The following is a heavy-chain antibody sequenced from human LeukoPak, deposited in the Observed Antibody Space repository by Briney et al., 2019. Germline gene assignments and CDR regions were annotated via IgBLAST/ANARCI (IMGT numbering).Heavy chain of an antibody. V-gene: IGHV3-21*01. CDR1: GFTFSSYS. CDR2: VSSTSSFI. D-gene: IGHD2-15*01. Sequence: GGSLRLSCAASGFTFSSYSINWVRQAPGKGLEWVSCVSSTSSFIYYADSVKSRFTISRDNAKNSLYLQMNSLRAEDTAVYYCARDYFSRAALLGYFDPWGRGALVTVSS. CDR3: ARDYFSRAALLGYFDP. J-gene: IGHJ2*01.